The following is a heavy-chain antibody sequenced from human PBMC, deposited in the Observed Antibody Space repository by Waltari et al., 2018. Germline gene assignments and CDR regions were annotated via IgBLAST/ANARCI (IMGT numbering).Heavy chain of an antibody. J-gene: IGHJ4*02. CDR2: ISSSGSTI. V-gene: IGHV3-48*03. CDR1: GFTFSSYE. Sequence: EVQLVESGGGLVQPGGSLRLSCAASGFTFSSYEMNWVRQAPGQGLEWVSYISSSGSTIYYADSVKGRFTISRDNAKNSLYLQMNSLRAEDTAVYYCARDLQMVVATTSRPFDYWGQGTLVTVSS. CDR3: ARDLQMVVATTSRPFDY. D-gene: IGHD5-12*01.